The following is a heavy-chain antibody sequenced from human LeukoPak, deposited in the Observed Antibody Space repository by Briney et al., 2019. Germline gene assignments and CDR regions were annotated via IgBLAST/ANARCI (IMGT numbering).Heavy chain of an antibody. CDR3: ARAPYSSGWYARPLGFDY. CDR1: GYTFTSYG. J-gene: IGHJ4*02. Sequence: WASVKVSCKASGYTFTSYGISWVRQAPGQGLEWMGCISAYNGNTNYAQKLQGRVTMTTDTSTSTAYMELRSLRSDDTAVYYCARAPYSSGWYARPLGFDYWGQGTLGTVSS. V-gene: IGHV1-18*01. CDR2: ISAYNGNT. D-gene: IGHD6-19*01.